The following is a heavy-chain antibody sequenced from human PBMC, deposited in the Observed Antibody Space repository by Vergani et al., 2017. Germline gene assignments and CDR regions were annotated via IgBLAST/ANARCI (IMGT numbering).Heavy chain of an antibody. Sequence: QLQLHESFPGLVKPSETLSLTCTVSGCSISSSSYYWGWIRQPPGKGMDWIGRIYYSGSTYYNPSLKSRVTISVDTSKNQFSLKLSSVTAADTAVYYCAIHPGRRYYYMDVWGKGTTVTVSS. D-gene: IGHD3-10*01. V-gene: IGHV4-39*01. CDR1: GCSISSSSYY. CDR3: AIHPGRRYYYMDV. CDR2: IYYSGST. J-gene: IGHJ6*03.